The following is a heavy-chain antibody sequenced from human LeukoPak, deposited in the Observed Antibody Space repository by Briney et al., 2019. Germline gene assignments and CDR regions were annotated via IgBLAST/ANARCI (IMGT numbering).Heavy chain of an antibody. CDR3: AKDRYSYGLDY. J-gene: IGHJ4*02. V-gene: IGHV3-48*01. CDR1: GFTFSTYN. D-gene: IGHD5-18*01. Sequence: QTGGSLRLSCAASGFTFSTYNMNWVRQAPGKGLEWVPYISSTSSTIYYADSVKGRFTISRDNAENSLYLQMNSLRAEDTAVYYCAKDRYSYGLDYWGQGTLVTVSS. CDR2: ISSTSSTI.